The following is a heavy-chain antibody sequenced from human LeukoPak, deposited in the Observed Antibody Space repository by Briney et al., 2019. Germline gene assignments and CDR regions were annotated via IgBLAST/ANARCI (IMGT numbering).Heavy chain of an antibody. D-gene: IGHD3-3*01. CDR2: INPNSGGT. V-gene: IGHV1-2*02. Sequence: GASVKVSCKASGYTFTGYYMHWVRQAPGQGLEWMGWINPNSGGTNYAQKFQGRVTMTRDTSISTAYMELRRLRSDDTAVYYCARFEFWSGYSMEDYWGQGTLVTVSS. CDR3: ARFEFWSGYSMEDY. CDR1: GYTFTGYY. J-gene: IGHJ4*02.